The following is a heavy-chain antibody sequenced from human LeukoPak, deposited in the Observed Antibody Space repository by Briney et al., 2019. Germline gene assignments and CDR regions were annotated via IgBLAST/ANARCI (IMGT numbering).Heavy chain of an antibody. CDR3: TRVIAAAGAPLFYYYYYMDV. CDR2: IRRKAYGGTT. J-gene: IGHJ6*03. Sequence: GGSLRLSCTASGFTFGDYAMSWVRQAPGKGLEWVGFIRRKAYGGTTEYAASVKGRFTISRDDSKSIAYLQMNSLKTEDTAVYYCTRVIAAAGAPLFYYYYYMDVWGKGTTVTISS. D-gene: IGHD6-13*01. CDR1: GFTFGDYA. V-gene: IGHV3-49*04.